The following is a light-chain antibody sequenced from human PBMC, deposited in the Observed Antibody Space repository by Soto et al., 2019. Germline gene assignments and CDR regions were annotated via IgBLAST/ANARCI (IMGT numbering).Light chain of an antibody. J-gene: IGLJ1*01. CDR2: DVS. CDR1: GSNY. CDR3: CSYAGSYTYV. V-gene: IGLV2-11*01. Sequence: QSVLTQPRSVSGSPGQSVTISCTGGSNYVSWYQQLPGKAPKLMIYDVSQRPSGVPDRFSGSKSGNTASLTISGLQAEDEADYYCCSYAGSYTYVFVTGSKVPVL.